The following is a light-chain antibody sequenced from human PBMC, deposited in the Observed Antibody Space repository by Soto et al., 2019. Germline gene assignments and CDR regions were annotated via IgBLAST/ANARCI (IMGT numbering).Light chain of an antibody. Sequence: DIQMTQSPSTLSASVGDRVTITCRAGQSISTWLAWYPQKPGQAPKLLLSAASNLESGVPSRFSGSGSGTEFTLTISGLQPDDFATYYCQQYNTYSWTFGQGTKVDIK. J-gene: IGKJ1*01. CDR2: AAS. V-gene: IGKV1-5*01. CDR3: QQYNTYSWT. CDR1: QSISTW.